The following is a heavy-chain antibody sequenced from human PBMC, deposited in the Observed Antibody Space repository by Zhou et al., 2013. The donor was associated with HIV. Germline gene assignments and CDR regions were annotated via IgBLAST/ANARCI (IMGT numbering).Heavy chain of an antibody. CDR2: INPKSGGT. Sequence: QVQLTQSGSELREPGASVKVSCKASGNTFSGYFIFWVRQAPGQGLEWMGWINPKSGGTNVAQKFHGRVTLTRDTSTSTAYMELSGLRSDDAAVYYCXRDRNTVMSRYYYGMDVWGQGTTVAVSS. CDR1: GNTFSGYF. D-gene: IGHD5-18*01. J-gene: IGHJ6*02. CDR3: XRDRNTVMSRYYYGMDV. V-gene: IGHV1-2*02.